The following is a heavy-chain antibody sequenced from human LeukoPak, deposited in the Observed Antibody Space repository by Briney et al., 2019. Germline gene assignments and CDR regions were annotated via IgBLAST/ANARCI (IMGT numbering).Heavy chain of an antibody. V-gene: IGHV3-30*04. Sequence: GRSLRLSCAASRFTFRNYAMNWVRQAPGKGLEWLAVISSDGTNKDYADSVKGRFSISRDNSKNTLYLQMNRLRADDTAVYYCARDRSQEFDPWGQGTLVTVSS. CDR1: RFTFRNYA. D-gene: IGHD3-10*01. J-gene: IGHJ5*02. CDR2: ISSDGTNK. CDR3: ARDRSQEFDP.